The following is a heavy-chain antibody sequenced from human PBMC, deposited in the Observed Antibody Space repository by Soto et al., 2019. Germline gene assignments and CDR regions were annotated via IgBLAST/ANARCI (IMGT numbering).Heavy chain of an antibody. Sequence: LGESLKISCKGSGYSFTSYWIGWVRQMPGKGLEWMGIIYPGDSDTRYSPSFQGQVTISADKSISTAYLQWSSLKASDTAMYYCARQTIAVAGTGYCDYWGQGTLVTVSS. CDR3: ARQTIAVAGTGYCDY. J-gene: IGHJ4*02. CDR2: IYPGDSDT. CDR1: GYSFTSYW. V-gene: IGHV5-51*01. D-gene: IGHD6-19*01.